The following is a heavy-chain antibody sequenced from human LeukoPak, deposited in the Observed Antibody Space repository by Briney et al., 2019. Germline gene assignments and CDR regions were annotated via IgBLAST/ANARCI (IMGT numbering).Heavy chain of an antibody. V-gene: IGHV4-34*01. CDR2: INHSGST. CDR1: GGSFSGYY. Sequence: NPSETLSLTCAVYGGSFSGYYWSWVRQPPGKGLEWIGEINHSGSTNYNPSLKSRVTISVDTSKNQFSLKLSSVTAADTAVYYCARSSIAVAGGPFDYWGQGTLVTVSS. CDR3: ARSSIAVAGGPFDY. J-gene: IGHJ4*02. D-gene: IGHD6-19*01.